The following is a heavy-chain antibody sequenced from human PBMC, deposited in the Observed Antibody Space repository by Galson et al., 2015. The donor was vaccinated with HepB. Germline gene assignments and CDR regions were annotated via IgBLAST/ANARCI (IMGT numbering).Heavy chain of an antibody. CDR2: IRSKAYGGTT. CDR1: GFTFSDYA. J-gene: IGHJ4*02. V-gene: IGHV3-49*03. Sequence: SLRLSCAASGFTFSDYAMSWFRQAPGKGLEWVGFIRSKAYGGTTEYAASVKGRFTISRDDSKSIAYLQMNSLKTEDTAVYYCTREIAAAGTFDYWGQGTLVTVSS. CDR3: TREIAAAGTFDY. D-gene: IGHD6-13*01.